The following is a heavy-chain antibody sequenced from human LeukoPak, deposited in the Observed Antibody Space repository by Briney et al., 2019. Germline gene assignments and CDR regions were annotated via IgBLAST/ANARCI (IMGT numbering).Heavy chain of an antibody. CDR1: GDSISIYY. J-gene: IGHJ4*02. V-gene: IGHV4-59*12. D-gene: IGHD1-26*01. Sequence: SETLSLTCTVSGDSISIYYWNWIRQPPGKGLEWIGHIYDSGTTHYNPSLKSRVTISVDTSKNQFSLKLNSVTAADTAVYYCARGEWELLFDYWGQGTLVTVSS. CDR3: ARGEWELLFDY. CDR2: IYDSGTT.